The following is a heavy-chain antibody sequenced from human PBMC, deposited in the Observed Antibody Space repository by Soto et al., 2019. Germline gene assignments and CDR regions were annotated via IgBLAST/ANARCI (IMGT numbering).Heavy chain of an antibody. CDR1: GYTFTSYG. CDR3: ARELQYSSSSIPWFDP. D-gene: IGHD6-6*01. Sequence: ASVKVSCKASGYTFTSYGISWVRQAPGQGLEWMGWISAYNGNTNYAQKLQGRVTMTTDISTSTAYMELRSLRSDDTAVYYCARELQYSSSSIPWFDPWGQGTLVTVSS. J-gene: IGHJ5*02. CDR2: ISAYNGNT. V-gene: IGHV1-18*01.